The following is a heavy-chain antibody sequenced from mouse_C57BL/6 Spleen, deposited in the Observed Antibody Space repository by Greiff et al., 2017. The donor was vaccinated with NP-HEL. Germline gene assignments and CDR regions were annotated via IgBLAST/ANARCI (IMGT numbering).Heavy chain of an antibody. V-gene: IGHV1-82*01. CDR2: IYPGDGDT. CDR3: ARGDDYDGASWFAY. CDR1: GYAFSSSW. J-gene: IGHJ3*01. Sequence: QVQLKESGPELVKPGASVKISCKASGYAFSSSWMNWVKQRPGKGLEWIGRIYPGDGDTNYNGKFKGKATLTAGKSSSTAYMQLSSLTSEDSAVYFCARGDDYDGASWFAYWGQGTLVTVSA. D-gene: IGHD2-4*01.